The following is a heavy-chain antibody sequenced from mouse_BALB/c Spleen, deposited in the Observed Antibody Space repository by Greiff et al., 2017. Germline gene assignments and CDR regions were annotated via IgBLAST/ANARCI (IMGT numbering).Heavy chain of an antibody. J-gene: IGHJ1*01. V-gene: IGHV3-2*02. Sequence: DVKLQESGPGLVKPSQSLSLTCTVTGYSITSDYAWNWIRQFPGNKLEWMGYISYSGSTSYNPSLKSRISITRDTSKNQFFLQLNSVTTEDTATYYCARLRDGYWYFDVWGAGTTVTVSS. CDR3: ARLRDGYWYFDV. CDR2: ISYSGST. D-gene: IGHD3-3*01. CDR1: GYSITSDYA.